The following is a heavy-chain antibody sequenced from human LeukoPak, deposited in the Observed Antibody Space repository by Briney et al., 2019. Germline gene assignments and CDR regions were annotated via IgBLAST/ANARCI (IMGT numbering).Heavy chain of an antibody. CDR3: ARAHTRSSGWYEAFDY. CDR2: IYHSGST. D-gene: IGHD6-19*01. CDR1: GGSISNYY. J-gene: IGHJ4*02. Sequence: SETLSLTCTVSGGSISNYYWSWIRQPPGKGLEWIGSIYHSGSTYYNPSLKRRVTISVEKSKKQFSLKLSNVTAADTAVYFCARAHTRSSGWYEAFDYWGQGTLVTVSS. V-gene: IGHV4-38-2*02.